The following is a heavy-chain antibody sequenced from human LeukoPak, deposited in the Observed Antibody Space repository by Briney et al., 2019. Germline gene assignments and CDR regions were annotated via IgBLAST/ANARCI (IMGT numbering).Heavy chain of an antibody. Sequence: SVKVSCKASGGTFSSYAISWVRQAPGQGLEWMGGIIPIFGTANYAQKFQGRVTITADESTSTAYMELSSLRSEDTAVYYCASLDDYTYGMDVWGQGTTVTVSS. CDR2: IIPIFGTA. D-gene: IGHD5-24*01. J-gene: IGHJ6*02. CDR1: GGTFSSYA. CDR3: ASLDDYTYGMDV. V-gene: IGHV1-69*13.